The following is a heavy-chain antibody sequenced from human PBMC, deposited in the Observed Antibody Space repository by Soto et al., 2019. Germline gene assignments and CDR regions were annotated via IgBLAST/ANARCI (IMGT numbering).Heavy chain of an antibody. D-gene: IGHD3-22*01. V-gene: IGHV1-18*04. CDR2: ISAHNGDT. J-gene: IGHJ4*02. CDR1: GYSFATYG. Sequence: ASVKVSCKASGYSFATYGFSWVRQAPGQGLECVGWISAHNGDTHYSQKFQGRVTLTTDTSTNTGYMELRSLTSDDTAVYFCAAEHIYYNDGSGYSPLGHSGQGTLVTVYS. CDR3: AAEHIYYNDGSGYSPLGH.